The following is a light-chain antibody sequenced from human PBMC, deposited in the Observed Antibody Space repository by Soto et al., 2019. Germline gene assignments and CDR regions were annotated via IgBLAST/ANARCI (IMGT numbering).Light chain of an antibody. Sequence: EIVLTQSPGTLSLSPGERATLSCRASQSVNSNYLAWYHQHPGQPPRLLIYGISTRATGIPARFSGSGSGTEFSLTISSLQSEDFAVYYCQQYSKWPITFGQGTRLEIK. J-gene: IGKJ5*01. V-gene: IGKV3-15*01. CDR2: GIS. CDR1: QSVNSN. CDR3: QQYSKWPIT.